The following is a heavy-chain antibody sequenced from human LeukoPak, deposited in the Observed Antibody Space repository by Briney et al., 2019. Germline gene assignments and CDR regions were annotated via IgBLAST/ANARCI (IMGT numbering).Heavy chain of an antibody. D-gene: IGHD6-25*01. CDR3: AKAGSIATPTPYYFDY. CDR2: FSGSGRST. V-gene: IGHV3-23*01. Sequence: GGSLRLSCAASGFTFSSYAMSWVRQAPGRGLEWVSAFSGSGRSTHYADSVKGRFTISRDNSKNTLYLQMNSLRAEDTAVYYCAKAGSIATPTPYYFDYWGQGTLVTVSS. CDR1: GFTFSSYA. J-gene: IGHJ4*02.